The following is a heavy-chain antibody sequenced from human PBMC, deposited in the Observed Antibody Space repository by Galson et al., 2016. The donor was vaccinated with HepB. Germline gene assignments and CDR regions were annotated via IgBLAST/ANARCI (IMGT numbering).Heavy chain of an antibody. CDR3: ARRNPGLSGGHGMDV. CDR2: INPGDSDT. D-gene: IGHD3-10*01. CDR1: GYSFSNYW. J-gene: IGHJ6*02. V-gene: IGHV5-51*01. Sequence: QSGAEVKEPGESLKISCEGSGYSFSNYWIAWVRQMPGKGLEWVGIINPGDSDTRYSPSFQGQVTISADKSITTAYVQWGILKASDTAIYYCARRNPGLSGGHGMDVWGQGTTVTV.